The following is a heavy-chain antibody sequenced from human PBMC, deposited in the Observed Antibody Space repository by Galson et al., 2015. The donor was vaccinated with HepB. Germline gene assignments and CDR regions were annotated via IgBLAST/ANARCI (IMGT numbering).Heavy chain of an antibody. CDR1: GGTLSSYA. D-gene: IGHD6-13*01. CDR3: ARGQQPIWYFDL. CDR2: IIPILGIA. J-gene: IGHJ2*01. Sequence: SAKVSCKASGGTLSSYAISWVRQTPVQWLEWMGRIIPILGIANYAQKFKGRVTITADKSTSTAYIELSSLRSEDTAVYYCARGQQPIWYFDLWGRGTLVTVSS. V-gene: IGHV1-69*04.